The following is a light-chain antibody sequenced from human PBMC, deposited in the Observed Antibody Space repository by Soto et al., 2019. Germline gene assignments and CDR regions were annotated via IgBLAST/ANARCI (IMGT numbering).Light chain of an antibody. CDR3: KSYAGSNTYV. V-gene: IGLV2-8*01. Sequence: QSALTQPPSASGFPGQSVTISCTGTSSDVGYYDYVSWYQQHPGKAPKLVIYEVTKRPSGVPDRVSASKSGNTASLTVSGLQAADEADYFCKSYAGSNTYVFGSGTKLTVL. CDR2: EVT. J-gene: IGLJ1*01. CDR1: SSDVGYYDY.